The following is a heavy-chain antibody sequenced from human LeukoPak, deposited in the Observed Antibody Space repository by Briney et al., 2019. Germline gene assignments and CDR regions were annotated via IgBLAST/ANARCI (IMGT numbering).Heavy chain of an antibody. J-gene: IGHJ4*02. V-gene: IGHV4-34*01. CDR1: GGSFSGYY. D-gene: IGHD4-17*01. CDR2: INHSGST. CDR3: ARGRRYGDYYDY. Sequence: SETLSLTCAVYGGSFSGYYWSWIRQPPGKGLERIGEINHSGSTNYNPSLKSRVTISVDTSKNQFSLKLSSVTAADTAVYYCARGRRYGDYYDYWGQGTLVTVSS.